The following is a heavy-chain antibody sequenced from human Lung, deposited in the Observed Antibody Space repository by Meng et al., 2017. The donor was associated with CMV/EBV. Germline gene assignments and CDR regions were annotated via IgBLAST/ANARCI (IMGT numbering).Heavy chain of an antibody. V-gene: IGHV3-23*01. Sequence: GESXKISCAASGFTFSSYAMSWVRQAPGKGLEWVSAISGSGGSTYYADSVKGRFTISRDNSKNTLYLQMNSLRAEDTAVYYCAKDPVPAALYYVDYWGQGTLVTVSS. CDR2: ISGSGGST. D-gene: IGHD2-2*01. CDR3: AKDPVPAALYYVDY. CDR1: GFTFSSYA. J-gene: IGHJ4*02.